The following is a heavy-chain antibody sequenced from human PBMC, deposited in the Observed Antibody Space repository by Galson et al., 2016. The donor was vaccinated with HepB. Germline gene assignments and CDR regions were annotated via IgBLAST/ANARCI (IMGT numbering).Heavy chain of an antibody. J-gene: IGHJ4*02. Sequence: SVKVSCKASGYSFTNFYMHWVRQAPGQGLEWMGIINPSGGSTDYVQKFQGRVSMTSDTSTSTVYMELNSLRSDDTALYYCARVYGGKFRFDYWGQGTLVTVSS. D-gene: IGHD4-23*01. CDR1: GYSFTNFY. CDR2: INPSGGST. V-gene: IGHV1-46*01. CDR3: ARVYGGKFRFDY.